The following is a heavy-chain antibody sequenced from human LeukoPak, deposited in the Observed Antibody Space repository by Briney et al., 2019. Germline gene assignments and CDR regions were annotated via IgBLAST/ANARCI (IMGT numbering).Heavy chain of an antibody. Sequence: PGGSLRLSCAASGFTFSSYWMSWVRQAPGKGLEWVANIKQDGSEKYYVDSAKGRFTISRDNAKNSPYLQMNSLRAEDTAVYYCARARWDGAITIFGVVITGAFDIWGQGTMVTVSS. J-gene: IGHJ3*02. CDR3: ARARWDGAITIFGVVITGAFDI. CDR2: IKQDGSEK. CDR1: GFTFSSYW. D-gene: IGHD3-3*01. V-gene: IGHV3-7*01.